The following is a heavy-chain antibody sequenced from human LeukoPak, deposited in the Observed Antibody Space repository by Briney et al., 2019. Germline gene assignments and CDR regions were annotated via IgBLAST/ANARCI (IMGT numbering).Heavy chain of an antibody. V-gene: IGHV4-34*01. CDR3: ARVLSIVVVPGATFWFDP. CDR2: VNHSGST. J-gene: IGHJ5*02. Sequence: SETLSLTCAVYGGSFSGYYWSCIRQPPGKGLEWIGDVNHSGSTNYNPSLKSRVTISVDTSKNQFSLKLSSVTAADTAVYHCARVLSIVVVPGATFWFDPWGQGTLVTVSS. D-gene: IGHD2-2*01. CDR1: GGSFSGYY.